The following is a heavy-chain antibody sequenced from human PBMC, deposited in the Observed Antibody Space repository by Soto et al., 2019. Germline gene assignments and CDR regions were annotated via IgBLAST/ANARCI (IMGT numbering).Heavy chain of an antibody. Sequence: GGSLRLSCAASGFTFDNYAMSWVRQAPGKGLEWVSTIDNSGGITYYADSVKGRLTISRDNSKNTLYLQMNSLRAEDTAVYYCAKGGYNYGFLFDCWGQGTLVTVSS. V-gene: IGHV3-23*05. D-gene: IGHD5-18*01. CDR3: AKGGYNYGFLFDC. J-gene: IGHJ4*02. CDR1: GFTFDNYA. CDR2: IDNSGGIT.